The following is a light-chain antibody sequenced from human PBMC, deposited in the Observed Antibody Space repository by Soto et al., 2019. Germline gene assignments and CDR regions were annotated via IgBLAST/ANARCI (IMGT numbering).Light chain of an antibody. V-gene: IGKV1-27*01. CDR1: QGIGIY. Sequence: DIQMTQSPSSLSASLGDRVTITCRASQGIGIYLAWFQQRPGKVPKLLIYAASTLQSGVPSRFSGSGSGTDFTLTISSLQPEDVATYYCQKYKSAPLTFGGWNRLEIK. CDR2: AAS. CDR3: QKYKSAPLT. J-gene: IGKJ4*01.